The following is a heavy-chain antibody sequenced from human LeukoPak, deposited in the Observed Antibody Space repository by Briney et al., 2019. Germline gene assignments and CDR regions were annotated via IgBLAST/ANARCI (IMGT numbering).Heavy chain of an antibody. CDR1: GGSISSGGYY. V-gene: IGHV4-31*03. J-gene: IGHJ4*02. CDR3: ARVSEQQLGLFEY. D-gene: IGHD6-13*01. Sequence: SETLSLTCTVSGGSISSGGYYWSWIRQHPGKGLEWMGYIYNSGSTYHNPSLKSRVTVSVDTSKNQFSLKLSSVTAADTAVYYCARVSEQQLGLFEYWGQGTLVTVSS. CDR2: IYNSGST.